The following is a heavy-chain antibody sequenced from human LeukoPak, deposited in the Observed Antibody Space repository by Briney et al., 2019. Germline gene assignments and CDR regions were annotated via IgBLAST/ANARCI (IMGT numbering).Heavy chain of an antibody. J-gene: IGHJ4*02. D-gene: IGHD5-24*01. CDR3: ARELRDGYIGESGY. CDR1: GYSISSGYY. Sequence: PSETLSLTCAVSGYSISSGYYWDWIRQPPGKGLEWIGSIHHSGRSYYNSSLRSRVTISIDTSKNQLSLNLNSVTAADTAVYYCARELRDGYIGESGYWSQGTLVTVSS. V-gene: IGHV4-38-2*02. CDR2: IHHSGRS.